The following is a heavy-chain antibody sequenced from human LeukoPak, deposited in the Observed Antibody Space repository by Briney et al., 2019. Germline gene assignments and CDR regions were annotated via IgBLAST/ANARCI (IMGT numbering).Heavy chain of an antibody. J-gene: IGHJ4*02. Sequence: GGSLRLSCAASGFTVSSNYMSWVRQAPGKGLEWVSVIYSGGSTYYADSVKGRFTISRDNSKNTLYLQMNSLRVEDTAVYYCARGGTVWNFDYWGQGTLVTVSS. CDR2: IYSGGST. V-gene: IGHV3-53*01. CDR3: ARGGTVWNFDY. CDR1: GFTVSSNY. D-gene: IGHD1-1*01.